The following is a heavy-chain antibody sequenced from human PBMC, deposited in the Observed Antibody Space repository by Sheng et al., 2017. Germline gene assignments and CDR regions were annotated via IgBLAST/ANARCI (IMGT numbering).Heavy chain of an antibody. CDR2: IIPILGIA. Sequence: QVQLVQSGAEVKKPGSSVKVSCKASGGTFTRYAICWVRQAPGQGLEWMGGIIPILGIANYSQKFQGRVTITADKSTSTAYMELSSLRSDDTAVYYCARSLGYSSGWYLDWGQGTLVTVSS. CDR3: ARSLGYSSGWYLD. D-gene: IGHD6-19*01. CDR1: GGTFTRYA. J-gene: IGHJ4*02. V-gene: IGHV1-69*10.